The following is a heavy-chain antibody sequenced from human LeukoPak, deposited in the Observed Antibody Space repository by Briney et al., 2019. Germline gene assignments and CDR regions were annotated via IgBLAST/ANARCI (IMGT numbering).Heavy chain of an antibody. CDR1: GFSLPSDRAG. V-gene: IGHV2-5*01. J-gene: IGHJ4*02. D-gene: IGHD5-18*01. CDR2: IYGNGDE. CDR3: AHRHLIGYTYDF. Sequence: SGPTLVNPAQTLTLTCTFSGFSLPSDRAGVGWIRQPPGKALEWLSLIYGNGDERYSPSLRSRLTITQDTSKNQVVLTMTNMDPVDTATYFCAHRHLIGYTYDFWGQGTLVTVSS.